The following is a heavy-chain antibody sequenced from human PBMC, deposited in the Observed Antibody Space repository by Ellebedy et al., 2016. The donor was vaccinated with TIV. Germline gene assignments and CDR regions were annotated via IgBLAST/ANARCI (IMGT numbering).Heavy chain of an antibody. CDR1: GFPLSAYD. CDR3: AKVAFGGTYYPVFES. CDR2: IGSLGNV. J-gene: IGHJ4*02. Sequence: GGSLRLXXAVSGFPLSAYDMHWVRQTPGKALEWVSTIGSLGNVYYADSVRGRFTVSRENAKNSFYLQMNSLRAADTAVYFCAKVAFGGTYYPVFESWGQGALVTVSS. V-gene: IGHV3-13*01. D-gene: IGHD1-26*01.